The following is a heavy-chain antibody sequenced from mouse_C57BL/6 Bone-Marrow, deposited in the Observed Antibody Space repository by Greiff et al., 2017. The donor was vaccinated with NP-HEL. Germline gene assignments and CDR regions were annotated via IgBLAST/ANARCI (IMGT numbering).Heavy chain of an antibody. V-gene: IGHV3-1*01. D-gene: IGHD2-1*01. CDR3: ARGDYGNYPPCGFDV. Sequence: VQLQQSGPGMVKPSQSLSLTCTVTGYSITSGYDWHWIRHFPGNKLEWMGYISYSGSTNYNPSLKSRISITHDTSKNHFFLKLNSVTTEDTATYYCARGDYGNYPPCGFDVWGTGTTVTVSS. CDR1: GYSITSGYD. J-gene: IGHJ1*03. CDR2: ISYSGST.